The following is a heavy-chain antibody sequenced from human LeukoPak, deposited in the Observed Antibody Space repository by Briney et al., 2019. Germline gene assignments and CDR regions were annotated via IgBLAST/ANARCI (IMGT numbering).Heavy chain of an antibody. CDR1: GGSISSYY. V-gene: IGHV4-59*08. CDR2: IYYSGST. J-gene: IGHJ3*02. Sequence: SETLSLTCTVSGGSISSYYWSWIRQPPGKGLEWIGYIYYSGSTNYNPSLKSRVTISVDTSKNQFSLKLSSVTAADTAVYYCARRRIAAAGAAFDIWGQGQWSPSLQ. CDR3: ARRRIAAAGAAFDI. D-gene: IGHD6-13*01.